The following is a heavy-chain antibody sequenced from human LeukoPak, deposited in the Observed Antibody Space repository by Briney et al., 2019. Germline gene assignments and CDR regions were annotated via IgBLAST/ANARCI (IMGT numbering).Heavy chain of an antibody. CDR2: IYTSGST. D-gene: IGHD4-23*01. V-gene: IGHV4-61*02. CDR3: ARHFSDYGGNSRSLYYYYMDV. Sequence: PSQTLSLTCTVSGGSISSGSYYWSWIRQPAGKGLEWIGRIYTSGSTNYNPSLKSRVTISVDTSKNQFSLKLSSVTAADTAVYYCARHFSDYGGNSRSLYYYYMDVWGKGTTVTVSS. J-gene: IGHJ6*03. CDR1: GGSISSGSYY.